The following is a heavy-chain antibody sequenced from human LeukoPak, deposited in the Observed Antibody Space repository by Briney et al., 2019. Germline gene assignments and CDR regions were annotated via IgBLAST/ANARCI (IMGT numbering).Heavy chain of an antibody. J-gene: IGHJ4*02. D-gene: IGHD1-26*01. CDR1: GFIFSDYS. CDR3: VRRKTGTYHYDF. Sequence: GESLRLSCAASGFIFSDYSLNWVRQAPGKGLQWVSSVSSSSTYIYYADSVKGRFTISRDNAKNSLCLQMNSLRAEDTAVYYCVRRKTGTYHYDFWGQGTLVTVSS. CDR2: VSSSSTYI. V-gene: IGHV3-21*06.